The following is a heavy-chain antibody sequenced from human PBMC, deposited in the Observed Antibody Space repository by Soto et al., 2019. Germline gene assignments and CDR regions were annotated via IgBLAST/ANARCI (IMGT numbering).Heavy chain of an antibody. V-gene: IGHV4-38-2*02. CDR3: ARDSSGYYWFDP. D-gene: IGHD3-22*01. J-gene: IGHJ5*02. CDR1: GFSISSDYF. Sequence: PSETLSLTCAVSGFSISSDYFWGWIRQPPGKGPEWLGSIYHSGTTYYNPSVKGRVTISVDTSKNQFSLKMSSVTAADTAVYYCARDSSGYYWFDPWGQGTLVTVSS. CDR2: IYHSGTT.